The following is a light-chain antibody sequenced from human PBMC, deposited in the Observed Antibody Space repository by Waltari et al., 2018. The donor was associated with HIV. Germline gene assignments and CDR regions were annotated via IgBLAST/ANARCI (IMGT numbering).Light chain of an antibody. Sequence: QSVLTQPPSVSGAPGQRVTISCTGSSSNIGARARFDVHWHQQLPGTAPKLLIFVNNNRPSGVPYRFSGSTSGTSASLAITGLQAEDEADYYCQSYDSSLGGSVFGGGTKLTVL. J-gene: IGLJ3*02. CDR2: VNN. V-gene: IGLV1-40*01. CDR1: SSNIGARARFD. CDR3: QSYDSSLGGSV.